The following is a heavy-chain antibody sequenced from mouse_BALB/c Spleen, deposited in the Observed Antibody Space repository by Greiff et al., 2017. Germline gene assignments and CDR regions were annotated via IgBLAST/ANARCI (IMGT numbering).Heavy chain of an antibody. CDR2: IWAGGST. CDR1: GFSLTSSG. J-gene: IGHJ3*01. CDR3: ARPGRFAY. V-gene: IGHV2-9*02. Sequence: VMLVESGPGLVAPSQSLSITCTVSGFSLTSSGVHWVRQPPGKGLEWLGVIWAGGSTNYNSALMSRLSISKDNSKSQVFLKMNSLQTDDTAMYYCARPGRFAYWGQGTLVTVSA.